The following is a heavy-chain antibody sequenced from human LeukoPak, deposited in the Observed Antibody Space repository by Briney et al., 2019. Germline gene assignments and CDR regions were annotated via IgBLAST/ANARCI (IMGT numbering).Heavy chain of an antibody. CDR3: ARRPDYGDQVFDH. CDR2: VPSTGAT. J-gene: IGHJ4*02. CDR1: GGSINSYY. V-gene: IGHV4-4*09. D-gene: IGHD4-17*01. Sequence: SETLSLTCTVSGGSINSYYWTWIRQPPGKGLEWIGCVPSTGATNYNPSLKSRLTMSLDTSQKQFSLKLTSVTAADTAVYYCARRPDYGDQVFDHWGQGTLVTVSS.